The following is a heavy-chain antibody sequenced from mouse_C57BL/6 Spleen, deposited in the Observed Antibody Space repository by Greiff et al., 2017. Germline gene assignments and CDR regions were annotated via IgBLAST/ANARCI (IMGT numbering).Heavy chain of an antibody. Sequence: VQLQQSGPELVKPGASVKISCKASGYAFSSSWMNWVKQRPGKGLEWIGRIYPGDGDTNYNGKFKGKATLTADKSSSTAYMQLSSLPYEDSAVYFCAIKIFYGNYCAMDYWGQGTSVTVSS. J-gene: IGHJ4*01. V-gene: IGHV1-82*01. CDR2: IYPGDGDT. CDR1: GYAFSSSW. CDR3: AIKIFYGNYCAMDY. D-gene: IGHD2-1*01.